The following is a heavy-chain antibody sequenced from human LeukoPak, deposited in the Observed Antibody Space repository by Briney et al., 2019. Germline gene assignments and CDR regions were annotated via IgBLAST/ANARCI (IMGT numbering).Heavy chain of an antibody. V-gene: IGHV3-23*01. J-gene: IGHJ5*02. CDR3: AKDRWEDYYGSGSYYMVSWFDP. CDR2: ISGSGGST. D-gene: IGHD3-10*01. Sequence: GGSLRLSCAASGFTFSSYAMSWVRQAPGKGLEWVSAISGSGGSTYYADSVEGRFTISRDNSKYTLYLQMNSLRAEDTAVYYCAKDRWEDYYGSGSYYMVSWFDPWGQGTLVTVSS. CDR1: GFTFSSYA.